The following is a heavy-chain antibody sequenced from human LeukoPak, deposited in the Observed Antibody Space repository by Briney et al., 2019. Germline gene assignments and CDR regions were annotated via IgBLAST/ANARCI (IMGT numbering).Heavy chain of an antibody. D-gene: IGHD2-2*01. J-gene: IGHJ4*02. V-gene: IGHV1-2*02. CDR2: INPNSGGT. Sequence: ASVKVSCKASGYTFTGYYMHWVRQAPGQGLEWMGWINPNSGGTNYAQKFQGRVTMTRDTSISTAYMELSSLRSEDTAVYYCASGMGGTSLTLDYWGQGTLVTVSS. CDR3: ASGMGGTSLTLDY. CDR1: GYTFTGYY.